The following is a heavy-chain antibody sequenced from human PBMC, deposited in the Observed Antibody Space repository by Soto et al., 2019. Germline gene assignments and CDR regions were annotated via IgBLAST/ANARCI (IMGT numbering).Heavy chain of an antibody. CDR2: INPNSGVT. J-gene: IGHJ6*03. CDR3: ARESGGATATLDYYYFYMDV. CDR1: GDTFTDYY. V-gene: IGHV1-2*04. Sequence: QVQLVQSGAEVKKPGASVTVSCRSSGDTFTDYYIHWVRQAPGQGLEWMGWINPNSGVTKYAQKFQGWVSMTRDTSIRPVYMQLSRLRSDDTAVYYGARESGGATATLDYYYFYMDVWGTGNTVTVSS. D-gene: IGHD5-12*01.